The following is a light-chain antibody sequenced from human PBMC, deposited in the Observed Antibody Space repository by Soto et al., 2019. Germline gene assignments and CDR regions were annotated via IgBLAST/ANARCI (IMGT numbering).Light chain of an antibody. Sequence: EIVFTQSPGTLSLSPGERATLSCRASQSVSSSYLAWYQQKPGKAPRLLNYGESSRATGIPDRFSGSGSGTDFTLTISRLEPEDFAVYYCQQYKTFGQGTKVDIK. V-gene: IGKV3-20*01. CDR2: GES. CDR1: QSVSSSY. J-gene: IGKJ1*01. CDR3: QQYKT.